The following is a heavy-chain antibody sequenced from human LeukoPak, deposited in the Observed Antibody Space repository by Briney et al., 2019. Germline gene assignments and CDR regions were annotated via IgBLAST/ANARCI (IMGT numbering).Heavy chain of an antibody. Sequence: GGSLRLSCAASGFTFSDYYMSWIRQAPGKGLEWVSYISSSGTNIYYADSVKGRFTISRDNSKNTLYLQMNSLRAEDTAVYYCARVGYDGYYFDYWGQGTLVTVSS. V-gene: IGHV3-11*04. CDR2: ISSSGTNI. J-gene: IGHJ4*02. CDR3: ARVGYDGYYFDY. CDR1: GFTFSDYY. D-gene: IGHD3-16*01.